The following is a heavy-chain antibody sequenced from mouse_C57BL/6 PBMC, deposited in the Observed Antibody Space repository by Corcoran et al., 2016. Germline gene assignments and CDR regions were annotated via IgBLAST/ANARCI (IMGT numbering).Heavy chain of an antibody. Sequence: QVTLKESGPGILQSSQTISLTCSFSGFSLSTSGMGVSWIRQPSGKGLEWLAHIYWDDDKRYNPSLKSRLTISKDTSRNQVFLKITSVDTADTATYYCARRKDYYGSSYDWYFDVWGTGTTVTVSS. J-gene: IGHJ1*03. CDR2: IYWDDDK. D-gene: IGHD1-1*01. V-gene: IGHV8-12*01. CDR3: ARRKDYYGSSYDWYFDV. CDR1: GFSLSTSGMG.